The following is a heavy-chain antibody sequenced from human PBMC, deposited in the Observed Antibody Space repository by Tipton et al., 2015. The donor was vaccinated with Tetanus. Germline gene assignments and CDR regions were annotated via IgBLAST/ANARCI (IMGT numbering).Heavy chain of an antibody. CDR2: IGDTEFVT. J-gene: IGHJ4*02. Sequence: SLRLSCEASGFTFSTYPMHWVRQAPGKGPEWVSAIGDTEFVTYYADSLKGRFTISRDNSKNTLSLQMISLRAEDTAIYYCARGRERCRGTNCHRATDYWGQGTLVTVSS. D-gene: IGHD2-2*01. V-gene: IGHV3-23*01. CDR3: ARGRERCRGTNCHRATDY. CDR1: GFTFSTYP.